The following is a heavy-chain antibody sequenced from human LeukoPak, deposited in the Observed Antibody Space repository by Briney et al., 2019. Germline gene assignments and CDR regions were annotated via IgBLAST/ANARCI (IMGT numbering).Heavy chain of an antibody. CDR2: ISYDGSNK. V-gene: IGHV3-30*18. J-gene: IGHJ4*02. D-gene: IGHD3-10*01. Sequence: GGALRLFCCASGFTFRYYRDAWGPQAPGKGDGGVGVISYDGSNKYYADSVKGRFTISRDNSKNTLYLQMNSLRAEDTAVYYCAKDQLWFGELSPPDYWGQGTLVTVSS. CDR1: GFTFRYYR. CDR3: AKDQLWFGELSPPDY.